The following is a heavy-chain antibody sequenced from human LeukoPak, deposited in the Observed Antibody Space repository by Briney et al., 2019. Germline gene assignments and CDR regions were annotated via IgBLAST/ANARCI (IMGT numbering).Heavy chain of an antibody. CDR2: IRYDGSNE. D-gene: IGHD3-10*01. CDR3: ARDGDYYYYYMDV. V-gene: IGHV3-30*02. Sequence: GGSLRLSCTASGFTFSSYAMHWVRRAPGKGLEWVAFIRYDGSNEYYADSVKGRFTISRDNAKNSLYLQMNSLRAEDTALYYCARDGDYYYYYMDVWGKGTTVTVSS. J-gene: IGHJ6*03. CDR1: GFTFSSYA.